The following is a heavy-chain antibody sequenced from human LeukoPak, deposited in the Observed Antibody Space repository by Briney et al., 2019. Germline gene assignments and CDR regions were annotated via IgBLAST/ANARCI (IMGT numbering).Heavy chain of an antibody. CDR3: AKEGCTSTSCYSNY. J-gene: IGHJ4*02. CDR1: GFTFSSYA. CDR2: ISGSGDNT. V-gene: IGHV3-23*01. Sequence: GGSLRLSCAASGFTFSSYAMNWVRQAPGKGLEWVSVISGSGDNTYYADFVKGRFTISRDNSKNALYLQMNSLRAEDTAVYYCAKEGCTSTSCYSNYWGQGTLVTVSS. D-gene: IGHD2-2*02.